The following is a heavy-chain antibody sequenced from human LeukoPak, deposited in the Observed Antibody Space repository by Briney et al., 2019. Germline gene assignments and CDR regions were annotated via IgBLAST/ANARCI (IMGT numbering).Heavy chain of an antibody. CDR3: ARGVVRGVISRTPLGY. CDR1: GYTFTSYG. Sequence: GASVKVSCKASGYTFTSYGISWVRQATGQGLEWMGWMNPNSGSTGYAQKFQGRVTITRNTSISTAYMELSSLRSEDTAVYYCARGVVRGVISRTPLGYWGQGTLVTVSS. V-gene: IGHV1-8*03. J-gene: IGHJ4*02. D-gene: IGHD3-10*01. CDR2: MNPNSGST.